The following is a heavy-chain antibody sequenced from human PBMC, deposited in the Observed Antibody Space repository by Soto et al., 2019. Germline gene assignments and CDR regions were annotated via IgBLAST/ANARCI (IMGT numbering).Heavy chain of an antibody. CDR3: ARDTPYYYDSRGGDYYYYGMDV. CDR2: IYHSGST. D-gene: IGHD3-22*01. CDR1: GGSISSSNW. J-gene: IGHJ6*02. Sequence: QVQLQESGPGLVKPSGTLSLTCAVSGGSISSSNWWSWVRQPPGKGLEWIGEIYHSGSTNYNPSLKRRVTISVDKSKNQFSLKLSSVTAADTAVYYCARDTPYYYDSRGGDYYYYGMDVWGQGTTVTVSS. V-gene: IGHV4-4*02.